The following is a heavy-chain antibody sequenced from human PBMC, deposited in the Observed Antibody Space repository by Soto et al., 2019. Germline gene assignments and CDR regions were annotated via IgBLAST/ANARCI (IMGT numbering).Heavy chain of an antibody. Sequence: GASVKVSCKASGYTFSHYGISWVRQAPGQGLEWMGWISAEKGDTNNVQSVQGRVTMTTDTSTSTAFMELRSLTSDDTAVYYCARGARSTDESGDHYTPFDYWGQGTLVTVSS. D-gene: IGHD1-1*01. J-gene: IGHJ4*01. CDR3: ARGARSTDESGDHYTPFDY. CDR1: GYTFSHYG. CDR2: ISAEKGDT. V-gene: IGHV1-18*01.